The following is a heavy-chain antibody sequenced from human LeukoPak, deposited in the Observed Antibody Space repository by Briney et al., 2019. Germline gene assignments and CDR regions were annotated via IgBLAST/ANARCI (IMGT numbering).Heavy chain of an antibody. Sequence: GGSLRLSCAASGFTFSSYGMHWVRQAPGKGLEWVAVISYDGSNKYYADSVKGRFTISRDNSKNTLYLQMNSLRAEDTAVHYCAKEGNYDFWSGYFNYYGMDVWGQGTTVTVSS. D-gene: IGHD3-3*01. J-gene: IGHJ6*02. V-gene: IGHV3-30*18. CDR2: ISYDGSNK. CDR1: GFTFSSYG. CDR3: AKEGNYDFWSGYFNYYGMDV.